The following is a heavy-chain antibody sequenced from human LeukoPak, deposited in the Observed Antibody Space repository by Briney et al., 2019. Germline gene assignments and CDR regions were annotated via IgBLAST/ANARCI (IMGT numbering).Heavy chain of an antibody. V-gene: IGHV1-69*13. CDR1: GGTFSSYA. CDR2: IIPIFGAA. J-gene: IGHJ4*02. CDR3: ARPDEDRGYSYGYNY. D-gene: IGHD5-18*01. Sequence: SVKVSCKASGGTFSSYAISWVRQAPGQGLEWMGGIIPIFGAANYAQKFQGRVTITADESTSTAYMELSSLRSEDTAVYYCARPDEDRGYSYGYNYWGQGTLVTVSS.